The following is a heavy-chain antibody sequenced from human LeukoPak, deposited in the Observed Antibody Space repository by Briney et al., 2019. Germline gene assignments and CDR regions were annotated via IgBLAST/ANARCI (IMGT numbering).Heavy chain of an antibody. Sequence: GGSLRLSCAASGFTFSSYAMSWVRQAPGKGLEWVSAISGSGGSTYYADSVKGRFTISRDNSKNTLYLQMNSLRAEDTAVYYCAKASPVLRFLEWLSFDYWGQGTLVTASS. CDR2: ISGSGGST. CDR1: GFTFSSYA. D-gene: IGHD3-3*01. V-gene: IGHV3-23*01. CDR3: AKASPVLRFLEWLSFDY. J-gene: IGHJ4*02.